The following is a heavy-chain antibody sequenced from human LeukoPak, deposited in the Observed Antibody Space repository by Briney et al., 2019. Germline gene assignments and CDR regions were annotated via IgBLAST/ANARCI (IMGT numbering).Heavy chain of an antibody. D-gene: IGHD3-22*01. CDR3: TTLQGSSGYLPEWYYYYMDV. Sequence: GGSLRLSCAASGFTFSNAWMSWVRQAPGKGLEWVGRIKSKTDGGTADYAAPVKGRFTISRDDSKNTLYLQMNSLKTEDTAVYYCTTLQGSSGYLPEWYYYYMDVWGKGTTVTVSS. CDR1: GFTFSNAW. CDR2: IKSKTDGGTA. J-gene: IGHJ6*03. V-gene: IGHV3-15*01.